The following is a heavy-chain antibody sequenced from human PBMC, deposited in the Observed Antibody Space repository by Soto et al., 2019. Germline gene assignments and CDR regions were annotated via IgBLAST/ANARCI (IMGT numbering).Heavy chain of an antibody. CDR2: ISGSGDTA. CDR1: GFTFSTYA. V-gene: IGHV3-23*01. Sequence: EVQLLESGGGLVQPGGSLKLSCAASGFTFSTYAISWVRQAPGKGLEWVSIISGSGDTAYYADSVKGRFTVSRDNSKNTVDLQMNSLRAEDAAVYYCARGSSPVSSYYGVGVWGQGTSVTVSS. J-gene: IGHJ6*02. CDR3: ARGSSPVSSYYGVGV.